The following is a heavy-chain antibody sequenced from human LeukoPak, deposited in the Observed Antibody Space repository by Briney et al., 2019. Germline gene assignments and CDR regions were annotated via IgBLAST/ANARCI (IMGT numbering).Heavy chain of an antibody. V-gene: IGHV3-43D*03. CDR3: AKDSLAVAGESYFDY. Sequence: GGSLRLSCAASGFTFDDYAMHWVRQAPGKGLEWVSLISWDGGSTDYADSVKGRFTISRDNSKKSLYLQMNSVRAEDTALYYCAKDSLAVAGESYFDYWGQGTLVTVSS. CDR2: ISWDGGST. D-gene: IGHD6-19*01. CDR1: GFTFDDYA. J-gene: IGHJ4*02.